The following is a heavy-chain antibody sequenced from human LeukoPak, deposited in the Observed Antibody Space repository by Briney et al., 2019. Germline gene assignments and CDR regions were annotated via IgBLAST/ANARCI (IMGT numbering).Heavy chain of an antibody. V-gene: IGHV3-66*01. CDR3: AKDICSGGICWTDY. J-gene: IGHJ4*02. Sequence: GGSLRLSCAASGFTVSSNYMSWVRQAPGKGLEWVSAIYTGGSTYYAGSVKGRFTISRDNSKNMLYLQTNSLRAEDTAVYYCAKDICSGGICWTDYWGQGTLVTVSS. CDR1: GFTVSSNY. D-gene: IGHD2-15*01. CDR2: IYTGGST.